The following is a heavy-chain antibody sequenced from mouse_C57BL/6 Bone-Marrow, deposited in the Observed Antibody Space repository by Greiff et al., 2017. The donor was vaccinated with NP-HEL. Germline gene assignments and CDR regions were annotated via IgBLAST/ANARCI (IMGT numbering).Heavy chain of an antibody. CDR1: GFNIKDAY. V-gene: IGHV14-4*01. CDR3: TTFENSNYAAWFAY. CDR2: IDPENGDT. D-gene: IGHD2-5*01. Sequence: EVKLVESGAELVRPGASVKLSCTASGFNIKDAYMHWVKQRPEQGLEWIGWIDPENGDTEYASKFQGKATITADTSSNTAYLQLSSLTSEDTAVYYCTTFENSNYAAWFAYWGQGTLVTVSA. J-gene: IGHJ3*01.